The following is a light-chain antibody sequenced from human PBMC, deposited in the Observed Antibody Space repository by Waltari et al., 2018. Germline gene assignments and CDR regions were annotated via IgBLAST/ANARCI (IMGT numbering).Light chain of an antibody. CDR3: QSYDSSLSTSV. V-gene: IGLV1-40*01. CDR2: GNT. J-gene: IGLJ2*01. Sequence: QSGLTPPPSVSGAPGPRVTISCTGSSSNIGAGSDVHWYQLLPGAAPKLLIYGNTNRPSGVPDRFSGSKSGTSASLAITGLQAEDEADYYCQSYDSSLSTSVFGGGTKLTVL. CDR1: SSNIGAGSD.